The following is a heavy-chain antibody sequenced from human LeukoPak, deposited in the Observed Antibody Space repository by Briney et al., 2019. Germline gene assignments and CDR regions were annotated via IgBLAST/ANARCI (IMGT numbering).Heavy chain of an antibody. V-gene: IGHV3-48*03. Sequence: GGSLRLSCAASGFTFSTYEMSWVRHAPPAGLEWVSYISSSGNTISYADSVKGRFTISRDNAKNSPYLQVISLRAEDTAVYYCARGPSIAARYDAFDIWGQGTMVTVSS. CDR1: GFTFSTYE. CDR3: ARGPSIAARYDAFDI. J-gene: IGHJ3*02. D-gene: IGHD6-6*01. CDR2: ISSSGNTI.